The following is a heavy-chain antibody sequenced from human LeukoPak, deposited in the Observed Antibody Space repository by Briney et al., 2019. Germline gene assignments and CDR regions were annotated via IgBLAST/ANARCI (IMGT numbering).Heavy chain of an antibody. CDR3: AREYCSSTSCYAFDI. Sequence: ASVKVSCKASGYTFTSYAMHWVRQAPGQGLEWMGWISAYNGNTNYAQKLQGRVTMTTDTSTSTAYMELRSLRSDDTAVYYCAREYCSSTSCYAFDIWGQGTMVTVSS. J-gene: IGHJ3*02. CDR1: GYTFTSYA. V-gene: IGHV1-18*01. D-gene: IGHD2-2*01. CDR2: ISAYNGNT.